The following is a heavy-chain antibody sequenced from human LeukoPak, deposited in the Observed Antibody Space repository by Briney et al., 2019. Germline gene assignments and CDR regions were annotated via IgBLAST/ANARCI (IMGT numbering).Heavy chain of an antibody. CDR1: GYTFTSYY. D-gene: IGHD2-8*01. V-gene: IGHV1-46*01. CDR3: ARDGGYCTNGVCYTFDY. CDR2: INPSGGST. J-gene: IGHJ4*02. Sequence: ASVKVSCKASGYTFTSYYMHWVRQAPEQGLEWMGIINPSGGSTSYAQKFQGRVTMTRDTSTSTVYMELSSLRSEDTAVYYCARDGGYCTNGVCYTFDYWGQGTLVTVSS.